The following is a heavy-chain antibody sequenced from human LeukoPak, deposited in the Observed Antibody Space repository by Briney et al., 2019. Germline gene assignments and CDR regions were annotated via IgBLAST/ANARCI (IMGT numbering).Heavy chain of an antibody. Sequence: GGSLRLSCAASGFTFSSYAMSWVRQAPGKGLEWVSAISSSGGSTYYADSVKGRFTISRDNSKNTLYLQMNSLRAEDTAVYYCAKVWDTYYYDSSGFFDYWGQGTLVTVSS. V-gene: IGHV3-23*01. D-gene: IGHD3-22*01. CDR2: ISSSGGST. CDR1: GFTFSSYA. CDR3: AKVWDTYYYDSSGFFDY. J-gene: IGHJ4*02.